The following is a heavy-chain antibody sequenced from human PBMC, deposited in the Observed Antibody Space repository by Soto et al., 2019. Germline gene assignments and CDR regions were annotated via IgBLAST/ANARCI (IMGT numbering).Heavy chain of an antibody. D-gene: IGHD3-3*01. J-gene: IGHJ4*02. CDR2: IYYSGST. CDR1: GGSISSSSDY. CDR3: ARTYYDFWSGYYSKPPDDHFDY. Sequence: QLQLQESGPGLVKPSETLSLTCTVSGGSISSSSDYWGWIRQHPGKGLEWIGSIYYSGSTYYTPSLNSRVTISVDTSKNQFSLKLSSVTAADTAVYYCARTYYDFWSGYYSKPPDDHFDYWGQGTLVTVSS. V-gene: IGHV4-39*01.